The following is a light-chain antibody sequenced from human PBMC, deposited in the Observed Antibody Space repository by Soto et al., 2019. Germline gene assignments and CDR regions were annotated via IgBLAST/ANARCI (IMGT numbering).Light chain of an antibody. V-gene: IGLV2-14*03. CDR2: DVS. CDR3: GSYTIISPLV. J-gene: IGLJ2*01. Sequence: QSALTQPASVSGSPGQSITISCTGTSSDVANYNYLSWYQQHPGKAPKLIIYDVSNRPSGVSNRFSGSKSGNTASLTISGLQAEDEADYYCGSYTIISPLVFGGGTKLTVL. CDR1: SSDVANYNY.